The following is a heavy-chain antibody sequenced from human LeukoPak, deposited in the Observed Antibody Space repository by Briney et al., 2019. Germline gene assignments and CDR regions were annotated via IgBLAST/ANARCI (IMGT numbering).Heavy chain of an antibody. J-gene: IGHJ4*02. CDR1: GFTFSSYA. Sequence: GGSLRLSCAASGFTFSSYAMHWVRQAPGKGLEWVAVISYDGSNKYYADSVKGRFTISRDNSKNTLYLQMNSLRAEDTAVYYCASSPSITGSNYFDYWGQGTLVTVSS. CDR3: ASSPSITGSNYFDY. V-gene: IGHV3-30-3*01. D-gene: IGHD1-20*01. CDR2: ISYDGSNK.